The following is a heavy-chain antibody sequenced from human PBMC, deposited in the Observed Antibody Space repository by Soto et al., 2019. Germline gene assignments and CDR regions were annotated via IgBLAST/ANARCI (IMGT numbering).Heavy chain of an antibody. D-gene: IGHD5-12*01. Sequence: ASVKVSCKASGYTFTSYGISWVRQAPGQGLEWMGWISAYNGNTNHAQKLQGRVTMTTDTSTSTAYMELRSLRSDDTAVYYCATRVATTDAFDIWGQGTMVTVSS. CDR2: ISAYNGNT. V-gene: IGHV1-18*01. J-gene: IGHJ3*02. CDR3: ATRVATTDAFDI. CDR1: GYTFTSYG.